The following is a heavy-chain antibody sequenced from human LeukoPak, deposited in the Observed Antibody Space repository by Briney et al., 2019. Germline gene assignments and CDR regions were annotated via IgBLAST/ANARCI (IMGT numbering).Heavy chain of an antibody. D-gene: IGHD4-17*01. CDR3: TTDYGDYVFRSDC. J-gene: IGHJ4*02. V-gene: IGHV3-15*01. CDR2: IKSKTAGGTT. Sequence: PGRSLRLSCAASGFTFSNAWMNWVRQAPGKGLEWVGRIKSKTAGGTTDYAAPVKGRFIISRDDSKNTLYLQMNSLKTEDTAVYYCTTDYGDYVFRSDCWGQGTLVTVSS. CDR1: GFTFSNAW.